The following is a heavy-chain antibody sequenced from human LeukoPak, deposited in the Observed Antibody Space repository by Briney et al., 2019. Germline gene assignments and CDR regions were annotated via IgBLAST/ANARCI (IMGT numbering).Heavy chain of an antibody. D-gene: IGHD3-10*01. V-gene: IGHV1-2*06. J-gene: IGHJ5*02. CDR3: VTNILVRDIINWFDP. CDR1: GYSFADYY. Sequence: GASVKVSCRASGYSFADYYMHWVRQAPGQGLEWMGRIKPNSGDTRSAQKFQGRVTMTRDTSISTAYMELSSLRYDDTAVYYCVTNILVRDIINWFDPWGQGTLVTVSS. CDR2: IKPNSGDT.